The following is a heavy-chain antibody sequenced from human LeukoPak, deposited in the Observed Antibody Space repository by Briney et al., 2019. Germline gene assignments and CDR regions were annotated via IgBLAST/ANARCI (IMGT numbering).Heavy chain of an antibody. CDR2: ISGSGGST. CDR1: GFTFSSYA. CDR3: ARQTGYSSGWSDY. Sequence: GGSLRLSCAASGFTFSSYAMSWVRQAPGKGLEWVSAISGSGGSTYYADSVKGRFAISRDNSKNTLYLQMNSLRAEDTAVYYCARQTGYSSGWSDYWGQGTLVTVSS. D-gene: IGHD6-19*01. J-gene: IGHJ4*02. V-gene: IGHV3-23*01.